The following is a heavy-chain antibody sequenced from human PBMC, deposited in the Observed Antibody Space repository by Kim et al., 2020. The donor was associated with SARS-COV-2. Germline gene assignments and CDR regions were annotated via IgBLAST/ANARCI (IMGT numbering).Heavy chain of an antibody. D-gene: IGHD3-22*01. J-gene: IGHJ4*02. V-gene: IGHV3-30*04. CDR1: GFTFSSYA. Sequence: GGSLRLSCAASGFTFSSYAMHWVRQAPGKGLEWVAVISYDGSNKYYADSVKGRFTISRDNSKNTLYLQMNSLRAEDTAVYYCARDLDYYDSSGYTAGAYWGQGTLVTVSS. CDR3: ARDLDYYDSSGYTAGAY. CDR2: ISYDGSNK.